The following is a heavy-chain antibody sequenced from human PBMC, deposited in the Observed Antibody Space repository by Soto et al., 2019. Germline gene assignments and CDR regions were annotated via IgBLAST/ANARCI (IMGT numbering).Heavy chain of an antibody. CDR1: GGSISSGGYY. D-gene: IGHD3-10*01. V-gene: IGHV4-31*03. CDR2: MFPSGIT. Sequence: SETLSLTCTVSGGSISSGGYYWSWIRQHPGKGLEWIGYMFPSGITYYNPSLKNRVNISVDKSKNQFSLQLISVTPEDTAVYYCARSITGSAYFDYWGQGTLVTVSS. J-gene: IGHJ4*02. CDR3: ARSITGSAYFDY.